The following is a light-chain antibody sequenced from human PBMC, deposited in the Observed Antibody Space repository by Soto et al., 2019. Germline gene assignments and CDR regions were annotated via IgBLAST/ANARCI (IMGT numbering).Light chain of an antibody. J-gene: IGKJ1*01. CDR2: AAS. Sequence: EIVLTQSPGTLSLSPGERATLSCRASQSVSSSYLAWYQQKPGQAPRLLIYAASDRATGIPDRFSGSGSGTDFTLTISRLEPEDFAVYYCQQYGSSGAFGQGTKWIS. V-gene: IGKV3-20*01. CDR3: QQYGSSGA. CDR1: QSVSSSY.